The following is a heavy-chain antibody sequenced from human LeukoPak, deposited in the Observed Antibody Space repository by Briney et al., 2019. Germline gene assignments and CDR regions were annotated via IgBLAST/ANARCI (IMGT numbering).Heavy chain of an antibody. CDR3: AMTTVTTHYNWFDP. V-gene: IGHV4-39*07. D-gene: IGHD4-17*01. J-gene: IGHJ5*02. CDR2: IYYSGST. CDR1: GGSISSSSYY. Sequence: PSETLSLTCTVSGGSISSSSYYWGWIRQPPGKGLESIGSIYYSGSTYYNPSLKSRVTISVDTSKNQFSLKLSSVTAADTAVYYCAMTTVTTHYNWFDPWGQGTLVTVSS.